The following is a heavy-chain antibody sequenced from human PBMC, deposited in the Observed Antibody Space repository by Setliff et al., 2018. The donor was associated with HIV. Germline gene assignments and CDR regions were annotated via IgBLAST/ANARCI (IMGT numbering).Heavy chain of an antibody. J-gene: IGHJ6*03. CDR3: TRPGYYYDSSGSGPAMDV. D-gene: IGHD3-22*01. CDR1: GFTFSGSA. CDR2: IRTKTNTYAT. Sequence: GGSLRLSCSASGFTFSGSAMHWVRQASGKGLEWVGLIRTKTNTYATAYGASVKGRFTISRDDSKRTAYLQMNSLKTEDTAVYYCTRPGYYYDSSGSGPAMDVWGKGTTVTVSS. V-gene: IGHV3-73*01.